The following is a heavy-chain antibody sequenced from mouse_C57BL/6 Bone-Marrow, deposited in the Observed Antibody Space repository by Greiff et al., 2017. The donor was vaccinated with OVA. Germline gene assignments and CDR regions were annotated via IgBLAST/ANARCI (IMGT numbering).Heavy chain of an antibody. J-gene: IGHJ1*03. V-gene: IGHV1-72*01. CDR3: AITTVVVHWYFDV. Sequence: QVQLQQPGAELVKPGASVKLSCKASGYTFTSYWMHWVKQRPGRGLEWIGRIDPNSGGTKYNEKFKSKATLTVDKPSSTAYMQLSSLTSEDSAVDDGAITTVVVHWYFDVWGTGTTVTVSS. CDR2: IDPNSGGT. D-gene: IGHD1-1*01. CDR1: GYTFTSYW.